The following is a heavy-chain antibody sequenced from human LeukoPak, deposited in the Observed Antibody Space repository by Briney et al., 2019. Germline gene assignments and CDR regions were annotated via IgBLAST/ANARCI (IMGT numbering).Heavy chain of an antibody. CDR1: GVTFSIYS. V-gene: IGHV3-21*01. J-gene: IGHJ4*02. CDR2: ITSSSRYI. CDR3: ARALPHGDYSDY. Sequence: GSLRLSCAASGVTFSIYSVNWVRQAPGKGLEWVSSITSSSRYIYYAASVKGRFTISRDNAKNSLYLQLNRLRAEATAVYYCARALPHGDYSDYWGQATLVTVHS. D-gene: IGHD4-17*01.